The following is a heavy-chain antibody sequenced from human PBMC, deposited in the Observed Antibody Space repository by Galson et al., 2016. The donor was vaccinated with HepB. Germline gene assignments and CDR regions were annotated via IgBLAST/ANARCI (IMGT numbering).Heavy chain of an antibody. CDR3: ARDGRTSGWYLSRVLTNWFDS. D-gene: IGHD6-19*01. CDR2: ISSSSTTI. J-gene: IGHJ5*01. V-gene: IGHV3-48*02. CDR1: GFTFSSYG. Sequence: SLRLSCAASGFTFSSYGMNWVRQAPGKGLEWVSYISSSSTTIYYADSVKGRFTISRDNAKNSLYLQMNSLRDEDTAVYYCARDGRTSGWYLSRVLTNWFDSWGQGTLVTVSS.